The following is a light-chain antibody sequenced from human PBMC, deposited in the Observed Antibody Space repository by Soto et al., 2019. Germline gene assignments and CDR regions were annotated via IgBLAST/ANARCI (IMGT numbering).Light chain of an antibody. CDR2: GAS. CDR3: QQYGSSPIT. V-gene: IGKV3-20*01. CDR1: QSVSSSY. J-gene: IGKJ5*01. Sequence: EIVLTQSPGTLSLSPGERATLSCRASQSVSSSYLAWYQQKPGQAPRLLIYGASSRATGIPDRFSGSGSGTDFTLTISRLGPEDFAVYYCQQYGSSPITLGQGTRLEIK.